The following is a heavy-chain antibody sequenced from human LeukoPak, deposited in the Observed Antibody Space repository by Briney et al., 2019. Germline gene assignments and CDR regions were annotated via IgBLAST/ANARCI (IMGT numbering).Heavy chain of an antibody. D-gene: IGHD5-18*01. CDR1: GGSISGSTYY. Sequence: SETLSLTCTVSGGSISGSTYYWGWIRQPPGKGLEWIGNIYYRGSTYYNPSLKSRVTISVDTSKNQFSLKLSSVTAADTAVYYCAKKSFRSGYSYGTSFDYWGQGTLVTVSS. J-gene: IGHJ4*02. CDR2: IYYRGST. CDR3: AKKSFRSGYSYGTSFDY. V-gene: IGHV4-39*07.